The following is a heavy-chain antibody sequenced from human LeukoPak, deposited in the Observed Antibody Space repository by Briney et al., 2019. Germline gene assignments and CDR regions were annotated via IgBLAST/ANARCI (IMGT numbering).Heavy chain of an antibody. CDR3: ARAVMGELSVWYYFDY. V-gene: IGHV4-39*01. CDR1: GGSISSSSYY. CDR2: IYYSRNT. D-gene: IGHD3-16*02. J-gene: IGHJ4*02. Sequence: PSETLSLTCTVSGGSISSSSYYWGWIRQSPGKGLEWIGTIYYSRNTYNNPSLKSRVTISVDTSKNQISLKLSSVTAADTAVYYCARAVMGELSVWYYFDYWGQGTLVTVSS.